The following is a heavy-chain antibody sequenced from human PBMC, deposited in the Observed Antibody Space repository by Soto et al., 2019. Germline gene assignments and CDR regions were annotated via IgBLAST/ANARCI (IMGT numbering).Heavy chain of an antibody. V-gene: IGHV4-4*02. CDR1: GGSIGTENW. D-gene: IGHD2-2*01. Sequence: SETLSLTCAVPGGSIGTENWWSWVRQPPGKGLQWIGEIYHGGGARYNPSLRSRVTISVDKSKNQFSLTLSSVTAADTAVYYCARLVMSANSFDIWGQGTMVTVSS. CDR2: IYHGGGA. J-gene: IGHJ3*02. CDR3: ARLVMSANSFDI.